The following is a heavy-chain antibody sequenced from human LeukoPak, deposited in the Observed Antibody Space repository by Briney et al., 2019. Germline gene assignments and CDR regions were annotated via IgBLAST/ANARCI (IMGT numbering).Heavy chain of an antibody. V-gene: IGHV3-30*18. J-gene: IGHJ4*02. D-gene: IGHD2-15*01. CDR1: GFTFSSYG. CDR2: ISYDGSNK. Sequence: GGSLRLSCAASGFTFSSYGMHWVRQAPGKGLEWVAVISYDGSNKYYADSVKGRFTISRDNSKNTLYLQMNSLRAEDTAVYYCAKGRATYYASGGDYWGQGTLVTVSS. CDR3: AKGRATYYASGGDY.